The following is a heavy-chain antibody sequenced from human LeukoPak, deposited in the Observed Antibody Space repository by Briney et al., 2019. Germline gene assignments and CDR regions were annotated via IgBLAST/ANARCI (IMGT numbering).Heavy chain of an antibody. CDR1: GYTFTSYY. J-gene: IGHJ4*02. CDR2: ISAYNGNT. CDR3: ARLVAAEYFVSGNSFDY. V-gene: IGHV1-18*04. D-gene: IGHD3-10*01. Sequence: GASVKVSCKASGYTFTSYYMHRVRQAPGQGLEWMGWISAYNGNTNYAQKLQGRVTMTTDTSTSTAYMELRSLRSDDTAVYYCARLVAAEYFVSGNSFDYWGQGTLVTVSS.